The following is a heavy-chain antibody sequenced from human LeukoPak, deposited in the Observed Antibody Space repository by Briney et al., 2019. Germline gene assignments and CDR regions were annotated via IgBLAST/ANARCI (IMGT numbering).Heavy chain of an antibody. Sequence: ASVKVSCKASGYTFTGYYMHWVRQAPGQGLEWMGWINPNSGGTNYAQKFQGRVTITADKSTSTAYMELSSLRSEDTAVYSNSGGYYYMVVWGKGTTVTVSS. CDR2: INPNSGGT. V-gene: IGHV1-2*02. CDR3: SGGYYYMVV. CDR1: GYTFTGYY. J-gene: IGHJ6*03. D-gene: IGHD4-11*01.